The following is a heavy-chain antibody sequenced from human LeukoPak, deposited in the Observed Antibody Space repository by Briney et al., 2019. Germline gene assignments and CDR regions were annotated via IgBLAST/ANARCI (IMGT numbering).Heavy chain of an antibody. D-gene: IGHD4-17*01. Sequence: SVKVSCKASGGTFSSYAISWVRQAPGQGLEWMGGIIPIFGTTNYAQKFQGRVTITTDESTSTAYMELSSLRSEDTAVYYCATRNMTTVSPWGQGTLVTVSS. CDR1: GGTFSSYA. V-gene: IGHV1-69*05. CDR3: ATRNMTTVSP. CDR2: IIPIFGTT. J-gene: IGHJ5*02.